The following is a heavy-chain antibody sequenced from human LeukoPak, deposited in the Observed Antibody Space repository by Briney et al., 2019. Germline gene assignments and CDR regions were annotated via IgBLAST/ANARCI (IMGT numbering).Heavy chain of an antibody. V-gene: IGHV3-23*01. CDR3: ANDVGKWESLHFFDY. CDR2: ISGSGAST. Sequence: GGSLRLSCLTSGFTFSTNAMSWVRQAPGKGLEWISGISGSGASTYYADSVTGRFTISRDNSRNTLYLQMNSLRGDDTAVYYCANDVGKWESLHFFDYWGQGTLVTVSS. J-gene: IGHJ4*02. CDR1: GFTFSTNA. D-gene: IGHD1-26*01.